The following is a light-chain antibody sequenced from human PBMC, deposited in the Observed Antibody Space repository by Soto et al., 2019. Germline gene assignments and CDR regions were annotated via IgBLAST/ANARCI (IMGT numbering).Light chain of an antibody. CDR1: QSVKTF. Sequence: NALPKSAHGLSLYFGVCASLCCLASQSVKTFLVWDQLRPGQAPRLLIYDASHRAAGIPARFSGCVFGTDFTRTISSLEPEDAAVYYCQQRSNWPPITFGPGTRLEI. CDR3: QQRSNWPPIT. V-gene: IGKV3-11*01. CDR2: DAS. J-gene: IGKJ5*01.